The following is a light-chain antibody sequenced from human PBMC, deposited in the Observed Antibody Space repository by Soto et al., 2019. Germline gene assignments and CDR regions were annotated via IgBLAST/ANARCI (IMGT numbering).Light chain of an antibody. V-gene: IGKV1-39*01. CDR3: QESYSTPLT. CDR1: QRISSY. Sequence: DIQMTQSPSYLSASVRDRVTLTCRASQRISSYLNWYQQKPGKAPKLLIYAASSLQSGVPSRFSGSGSGTDFTLTISSLQPEEFATYYCQESYSTPLTFCGGSKVAIK. J-gene: IGKJ4*01. CDR2: AAS.